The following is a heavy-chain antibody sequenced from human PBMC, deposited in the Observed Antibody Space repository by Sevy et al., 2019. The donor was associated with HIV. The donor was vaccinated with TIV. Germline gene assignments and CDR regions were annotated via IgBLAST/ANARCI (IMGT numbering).Heavy chain of an antibody. D-gene: IGHD6-13*01. CDR2: IIPIFGTA. Sequence: ASVKVSCKASGGTFSSYAISWVRQAPGQGLEWMGGIIPIFGTANYAQTFQGRVTITADESTSTAYMELSSLRSEDTAVYYCARGRVAAGDYYYYGMDVWGQGTTVTVSS. J-gene: IGHJ6*02. CDR3: ARGRVAAGDYYYYGMDV. CDR1: GGTFSSYA. V-gene: IGHV1-69*13.